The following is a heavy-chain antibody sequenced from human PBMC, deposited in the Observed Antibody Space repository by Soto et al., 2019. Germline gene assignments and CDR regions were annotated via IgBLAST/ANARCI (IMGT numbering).Heavy chain of an antibody. V-gene: IGHV4-61*01. CDR3: ARDAANYPSYFDY. CDR1: GGSLRSGNSY. CDR2: MDYSGTT. D-gene: IGHD1-7*01. J-gene: IGHJ4*02. Sequence: KTSETLSLTCSVSGGSLRSGNSYWSWIRQSPGKGLEWIGYMDYSGTTDYNPSLKSRVTISVDTAKNQFSLKLSSVTAADTAVYCCARDAANYPSYFDYWGQGTLVTVSS.